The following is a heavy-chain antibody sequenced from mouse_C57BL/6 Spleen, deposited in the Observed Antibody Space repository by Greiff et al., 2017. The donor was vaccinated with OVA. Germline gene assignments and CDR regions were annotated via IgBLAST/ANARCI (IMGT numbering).Heavy chain of an antibody. Sequence: QVQLQQPGTELVKPGASVKLSCKASGYTFTSYWMHWVKQRPGQGLEWIGNINPSNGGTNYNEKFKSKASLTVDKSSSTAYMQLISLTSEDSAVYYCARSGYDYEDWYFDVWGTGTTVTVSS. CDR2: INPSNGGT. V-gene: IGHV1-53*01. D-gene: IGHD2-4*01. J-gene: IGHJ1*03. CDR1: GYTFTSYW. CDR3: ARSGYDYEDWYFDV.